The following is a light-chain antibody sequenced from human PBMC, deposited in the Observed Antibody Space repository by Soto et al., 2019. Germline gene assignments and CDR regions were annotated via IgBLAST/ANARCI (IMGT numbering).Light chain of an antibody. CDR3: ISYTRNSTLV. J-gene: IGLJ2*01. CDR2: EVS. V-gene: IGLV2-14*01. Sequence: QSALTQPASVSGSPGQSITISCTGTSSDVGAYNYVSWYQQHPGKAPKLMIYEVSNRPSGVSNRFSGSKSGNTASLTISGLQAEDEADYYCISYTRNSTLVFGGGTKSPS. CDR1: SSDVGAYNY.